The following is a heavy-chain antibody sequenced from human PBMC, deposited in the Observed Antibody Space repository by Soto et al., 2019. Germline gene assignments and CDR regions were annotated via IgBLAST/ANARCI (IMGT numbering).Heavy chain of an antibody. V-gene: IGHV4-30-2*01. CDR1: GGSISSGGYS. D-gene: IGHD5-12*01. CDR3: AAGGGLPRYY. J-gene: IGHJ4*02. CDR2: IYHSGST. Sequence: QLQLQESGSGLVKPSQTLSLTCAVSGGSISSGGYSWSWIRQPPGKGLEWIGYIYHSGSTYYNPTLESRLPISVDRSKNQFSLKLSSVTAADTAVYYCAAGGGLPRYYWGQGTLVTVSS.